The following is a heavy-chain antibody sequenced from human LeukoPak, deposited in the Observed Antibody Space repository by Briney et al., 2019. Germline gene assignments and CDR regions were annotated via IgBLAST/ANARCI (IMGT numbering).Heavy chain of an antibody. CDR2: ISGSGGST. Sequence: GGSLRLSCAASGFTFSSYAMSWVRQAPGKGLEWVSAISGSGGSTYYADSVKGRFTISRDNSKSTLYLQMNSLRAEDTAVYYCAKEGFGEFEPNWFDPWGQGTLVTVSS. J-gene: IGHJ5*02. D-gene: IGHD3-10*01. V-gene: IGHV3-23*01. CDR3: AKEGFGEFEPNWFDP. CDR1: GFTFSSYA.